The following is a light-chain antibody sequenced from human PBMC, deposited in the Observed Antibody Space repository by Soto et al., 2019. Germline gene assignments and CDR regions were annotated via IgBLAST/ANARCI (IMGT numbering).Light chain of an antibody. CDR1: SSDVGGYNY. Sequence: QSALTQPASVSGSPGQSITISCTGTSSDVGGYNYVSWYQQHPGKAPKLMIYDVSTRPAGVSNRFSGSKSGNTASLTISGVQAADEAAYYCSSYTSRSTLGVFGTGTKLTVL. CDR2: DVS. CDR3: SSYTSRSTLGV. V-gene: IGLV2-14*01. J-gene: IGLJ1*01.